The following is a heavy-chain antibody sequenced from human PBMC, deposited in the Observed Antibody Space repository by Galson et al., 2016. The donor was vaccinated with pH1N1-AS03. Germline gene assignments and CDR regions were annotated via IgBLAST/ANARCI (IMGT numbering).Heavy chain of an antibody. Sequence: SLRLFCAASRFTFSSYSMNWVRQAPGKGLEWVSSISISGSYVYYADSVKGRFTISRDNAKNSLYLHMNSLSAEDTAVYYCARRATDGYTIDYWGQGTLVTVSS. CDR1: RFTFSSYS. V-gene: IGHV3-21*01. CDR2: ISISGSYV. CDR3: ARRATDGYTIDY. J-gene: IGHJ4*02. D-gene: IGHD5-24*01.